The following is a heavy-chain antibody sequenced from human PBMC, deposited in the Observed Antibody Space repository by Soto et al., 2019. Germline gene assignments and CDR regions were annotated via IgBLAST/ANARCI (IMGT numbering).Heavy chain of an antibody. Sequence: QLQLQESGPGLVKPSETLSLTCTVSGGSISSSSYYWGWIRQPPGKGLEWIGSIYYSGSTYYNPSLKSRVTISVDTSKNQFSLKLSSVTAADTAVYYCARQSIVVVPAASIDYWGQGTLVTVSS. D-gene: IGHD2-2*01. CDR2: IYYSGST. J-gene: IGHJ4*02. CDR3: ARQSIVVVPAASIDY. V-gene: IGHV4-39*01. CDR1: GGSISSSSYY.